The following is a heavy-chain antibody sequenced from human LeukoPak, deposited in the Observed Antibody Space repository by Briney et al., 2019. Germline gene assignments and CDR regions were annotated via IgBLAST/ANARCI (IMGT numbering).Heavy chain of an antibody. D-gene: IGHD5-24*01. CDR3: ARRGKDGNYYIDY. CDR2: IYPGDSDT. J-gene: IGHJ4*02. Sequence: GESLKISCKGSGYMFTTYWIGWVLQMPGRGLEWMVIIYPGDSDTRYSPSFQGQVTISADRSISTTYLQWSSLKASDTAMYYCARRGKDGNYYIDYWGQGTLVTVSS. V-gene: IGHV5-51*01. CDR1: GYMFTTYW.